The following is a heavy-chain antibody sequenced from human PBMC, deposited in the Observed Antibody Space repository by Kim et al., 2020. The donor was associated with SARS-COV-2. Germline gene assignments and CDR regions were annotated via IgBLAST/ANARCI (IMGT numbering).Heavy chain of an antibody. CDR1: GGSFSGYY. CDR3: SRRLPNTFAWGTYYCAF. CDR2: IKYNGRT. Sequence: SETLSLTCAVYGGSFSGYYWSWFRQPPGKGLEWFGGIKYNGRTNYNPSAKRRITILAVTSKNQYSSTMTSVTTADAAVYFFSRRLPNTFAWGTYYCAF. J-gene: IGHJ3*01. V-gene: IGHV4-34*01. D-gene: IGHD3-10*01.